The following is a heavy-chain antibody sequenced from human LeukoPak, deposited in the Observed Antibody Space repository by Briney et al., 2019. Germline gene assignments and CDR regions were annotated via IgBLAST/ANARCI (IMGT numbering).Heavy chain of an antibody. J-gene: IGHJ4*02. Sequence: SETLSLTCTVSGGSISSSSYYWGWIRQPPGKGLEWIGSIYYSGSIYYNPCLKSRVTISVDTSKNQFSLKLSSVTAADTAVYYCARHPRSPTGTITFDYWGQGTLVTVSS. V-gene: IGHV4-39*01. CDR1: GGSISSSSYY. D-gene: IGHD1-1*01. CDR3: ARHPRSPTGTITFDY. CDR2: IYYSGSI.